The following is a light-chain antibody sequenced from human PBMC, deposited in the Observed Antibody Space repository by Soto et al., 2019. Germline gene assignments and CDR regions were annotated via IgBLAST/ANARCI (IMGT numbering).Light chain of an antibody. Sequence: QSALTQPASVSGSPGQSITISCTGTSSDIGAYNYVSWYQQHPGKAPKLLIYEVTNRPSGVSDRFSGSESGNTASLTISGLQAEDEANYYCNSYTTLSNRVFGTGTKLTVL. CDR3: NSYTTLSNRV. J-gene: IGLJ1*01. CDR2: EVT. CDR1: SSDIGAYNY. V-gene: IGLV2-14*01.